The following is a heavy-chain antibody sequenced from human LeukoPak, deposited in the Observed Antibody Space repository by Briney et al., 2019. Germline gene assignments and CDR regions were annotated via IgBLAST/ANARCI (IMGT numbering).Heavy chain of an antibody. Sequence: GGSLRLSCAASGFNFKTYTLTWVRQAPGKRPEWLSSITAGDGATYYADSVRGRFTISRDYSRNTVYLHLSGLRAEDTAVYYCARDRSTDAISEFWGQGTLVAVSS. V-gene: IGHV3-23*01. CDR2: ITAGDGAT. D-gene: IGHD1-1*01. CDR1: GFNFKTYT. J-gene: IGHJ4*02. CDR3: ARDRSTDAISEF.